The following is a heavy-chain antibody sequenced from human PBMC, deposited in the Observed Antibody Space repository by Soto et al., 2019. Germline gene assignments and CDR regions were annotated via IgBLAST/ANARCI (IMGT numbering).Heavy chain of an antibody. CDR2: IIPIFGTA. Sequence: ASVKVSCKASGGTFSSYAISWVRQAPGQGLEWMGGIIPIFGTANYAQKFQGRVTITADESTSTAYMELSSLRSEDTAVYYCARDRVAAAGKGYYYYGMDVWGQGTTVTVSS. CDR1: GGTFSSYA. CDR3: ARDRVAAAGKGYYYYGMDV. V-gene: IGHV1-69*13. J-gene: IGHJ6*02. D-gene: IGHD6-13*01.